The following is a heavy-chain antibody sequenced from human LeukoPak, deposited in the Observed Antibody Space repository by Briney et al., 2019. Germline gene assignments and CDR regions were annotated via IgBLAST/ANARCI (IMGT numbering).Heavy chain of an antibody. CDR2: INQDGSER. J-gene: IGHJ5*02. Sequence: PGGSLRLSCAASGFTFSIYGMSWVRQAPGKGLEWVANINQDGSERYYLDSVKGRFTISRDNAKNSLHVQMNSLRAEDMAVYYCARGYSGWYDNWGPGTLVTVSS. CDR3: ARGYSGWYDN. CDR1: GFTFSIYG. V-gene: IGHV3-7*03. D-gene: IGHD1-26*01.